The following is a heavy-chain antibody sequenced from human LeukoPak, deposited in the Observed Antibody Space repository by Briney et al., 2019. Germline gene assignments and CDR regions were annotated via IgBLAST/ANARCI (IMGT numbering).Heavy chain of an antibody. CDR3: ARGYCSGGSCYEIDY. D-gene: IGHD2-15*01. V-gene: IGHV1-2*06. J-gene: IGHJ4*02. CDR2: INPNSGGT. Sequence: ASVKVSCKASGYTFTGYYMHWVRQAPGQGLEWMGRINPNSGGTKYAQKFQGRVTMTRDTSISTAYMELSRLRSDDTAVYYCARGYCSGGSCYEIDYWGQGTLVTVSS. CDR1: GYTFTGYY.